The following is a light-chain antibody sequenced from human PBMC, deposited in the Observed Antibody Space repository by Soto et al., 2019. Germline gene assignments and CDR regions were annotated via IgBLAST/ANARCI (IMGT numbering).Light chain of an antibody. Sequence: DIQMTQSPSSLSASVGDRVTITCRASQSISSYLNWYQQKPGKAPKLLIYAASSLQGGVPSRFSGSGSGTDFTLTISSLQPEDFATYYCQQSNSTPTFGQGTKVDIK. CDR2: AAS. J-gene: IGKJ1*01. CDR3: QQSNSTPT. V-gene: IGKV1-39*01. CDR1: QSISSY.